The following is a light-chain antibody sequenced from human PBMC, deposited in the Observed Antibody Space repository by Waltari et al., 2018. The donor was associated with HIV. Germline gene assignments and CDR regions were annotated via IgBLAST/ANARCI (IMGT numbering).Light chain of an antibody. Sequence: QPVVTPESSLPVSPGGTVILTCASSAGVAPRGHCPYWFQLRPGQAPKSLIFDSNNRYPWTPARFAGSFLGGKAALTLTGAQPEDEAAYYCLLSFDGTLVFGGGT. V-gene: IGLV7-46*01. CDR3: LLSFDGTLV. CDR2: DSN. CDR1: AGVAPRGHC. J-gene: IGLJ2*01.